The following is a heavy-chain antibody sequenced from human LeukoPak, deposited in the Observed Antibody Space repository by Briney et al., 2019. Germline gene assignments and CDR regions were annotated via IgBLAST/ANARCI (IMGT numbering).Heavy chain of an antibody. J-gene: IGHJ4*02. CDR1: GFTFSVYD. V-gene: IGHV3-30*02. CDR2: IQFDGSNK. D-gene: IGHD3/OR15-3a*01. CDR3: ARDHGHDY. Sequence: GGSLRLSCAASGFTFSVYDMHWVRQAPGKGLAWVAFIQFDGSNKYYADSVKGRFTISRDNSDNTLYLRMNSPRLDDTAVYYCARDHGHDYWGQGTLVTVSS.